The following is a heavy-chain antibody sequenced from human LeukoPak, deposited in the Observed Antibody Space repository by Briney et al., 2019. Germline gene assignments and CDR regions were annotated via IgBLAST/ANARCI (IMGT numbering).Heavy chain of an antibody. V-gene: IGHV3-11*03. CDR2: LSSSSSYT. CDR3: ARITVVAGNTDLADY. CDR1: GFTFSDYY. J-gene: IGHJ4*02. Sequence: GGSLRLSCAASGFTFSDYYMSWIRQAPGKGLEGVSYLSSSSSYTNYADSVKGRFTISRDNAQNSLYLQMNSLRADDTAVYYCARITVVAGNTDLADYWGQGTLVTVSS. D-gene: IGHD6-19*01.